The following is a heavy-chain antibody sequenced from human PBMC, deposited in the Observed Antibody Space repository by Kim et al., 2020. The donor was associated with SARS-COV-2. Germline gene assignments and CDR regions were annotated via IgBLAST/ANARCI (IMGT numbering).Heavy chain of an antibody. D-gene: IGHD1-26*01. V-gene: IGHV4-39*01. J-gene: IGHJ3*02. Sequence: SETLSLTCTVSGGSISSSSYYWGWIRQPPGKGLEWIGSIYYSGSTYYNPSLKSRVTISVDTSKNQFSLKLSSVTAADTAVYYCARPFSGSQGGAFDIWGQGTMVTVSS. CDR1: GGSISSSSYY. CDR2: IYYSGST. CDR3: ARPFSGSQGGAFDI.